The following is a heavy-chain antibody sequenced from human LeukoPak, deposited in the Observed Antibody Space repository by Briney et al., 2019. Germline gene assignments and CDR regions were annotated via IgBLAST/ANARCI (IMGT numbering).Heavy chain of an antibody. D-gene: IGHD3-10*01. CDR2: ISSSGSTI. CDR1: GFTFSSHE. CDR3: ARLNYGSGSYFDY. J-gene: IGHJ4*02. V-gene: IGHV3-48*03. Sequence: GGSLRLSCAASGFTFSSHEMNWVRQAPGKGLEWVSYISSSGSTIYYADSVKGRFTISRDNAKNSLYLQMNSLRAEDTAVYYCARLNYGSGSYFDYWGQGTLVTVSS.